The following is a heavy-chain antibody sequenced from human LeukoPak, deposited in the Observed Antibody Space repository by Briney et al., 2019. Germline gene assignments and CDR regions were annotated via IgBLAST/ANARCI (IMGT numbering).Heavy chain of an antibody. CDR3: ARDGRIVATI. CDR1: GGSISSSSYY. CDR2: IYTSGST. Sequence: SETLSLTCTVSGGSISSSSYYWSWIRQPAGKGLEWIGRIYTSGSTNYNPSLKSRVTISVDTSKNQFSLKLSSVTAADTAVYYCARDGRIVATIWGQGTLVTVSS. J-gene: IGHJ4*02. V-gene: IGHV4-61*02. D-gene: IGHD5-12*01.